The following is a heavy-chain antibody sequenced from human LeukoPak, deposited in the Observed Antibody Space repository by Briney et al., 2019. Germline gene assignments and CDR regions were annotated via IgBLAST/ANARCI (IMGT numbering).Heavy chain of an antibody. CDR3: ARGDYDDFFDY. CDR2: IYTSGST. D-gene: IGHD3-3*01. J-gene: IGHJ4*02. CDR1: GVSISSGSYY. Sequence: SETLSLTCTVSGVSISSGSYYWSWLRQPAGKGLEWIGRIYTSGSTNYNPSLKSRVTISVDTSKNQFSLKLSSVTAADTAVYYCARGDYDDFFDYWGQGTLVTVSS. V-gene: IGHV4-61*02.